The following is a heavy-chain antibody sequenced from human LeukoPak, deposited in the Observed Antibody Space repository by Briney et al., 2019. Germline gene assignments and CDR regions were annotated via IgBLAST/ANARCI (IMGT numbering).Heavy chain of an antibody. CDR2: ISSSSSYI. Sequence: GGSLRLSCAASGFTFSSYSMNWVRQAPGKGLEWVSSISSSSSYIYYADSVKGRFTISRDNAKNSLYLQMNSLRAEDTAVYYCARDPSAAADYYYYYMGVWGKGTTVTVSS. CDR1: GFTFSSYS. J-gene: IGHJ6*03. V-gene: IGHV3-21*01. CDR3: ARDPSAAADYYYYYMGV. D-gene: IGHD6-13*01.